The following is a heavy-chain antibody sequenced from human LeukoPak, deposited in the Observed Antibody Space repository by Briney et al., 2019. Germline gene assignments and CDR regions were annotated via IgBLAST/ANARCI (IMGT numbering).Heavy chain of an antibody. V-gene: IGHV4-39*07. D-gene: IGHD6-6*01. Sequence: PSETLSLTCTAPGGSISSRPYYWGWVRQSPGKGLERIGTISYSGNTYYNPSLTSRLTISLDTSKNQSSLKLSSVTAADTAIYYCARDFSSSSSVYYYYYMDVWGKGTTVTVSS. CDR3: ARDFSSSSSVYYYYYMDV. J-gene: IGHJ6*03. CDR2: ISYSGNT. CDR1: GGSISSRPYY.